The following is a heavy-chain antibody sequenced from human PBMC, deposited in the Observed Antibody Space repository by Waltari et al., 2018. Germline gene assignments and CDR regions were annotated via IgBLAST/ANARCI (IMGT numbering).Heavy chain of an antibody. Sequence: EVQLVESGGGLGQPGGSLRLSCAASGFTFSSYEMNWVRQAPGKGLEWVSCISSSGNTIYYGDSVKGRFTISRDNAKNSLYLQMNSLRAEDTAVYYCARSYGNNWFDPWGQGTLVTVSS. V-gene: IGHV3-48*03. CDR2: ISSSGNTI. D-gene: IGHD4-17*01. J-gene: IGHJ5*02. CDR1: GFTFSSYE. CDR3: ARSYGNNWFDP.